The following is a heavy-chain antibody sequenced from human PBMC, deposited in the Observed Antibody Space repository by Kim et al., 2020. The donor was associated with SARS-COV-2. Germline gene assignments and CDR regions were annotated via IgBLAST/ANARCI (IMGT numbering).Heavy chain of an antibody. V-gene: IGHV3-48*02. CDR2: ISSTTSTI. D-gene: IGHD3-10*01. CDR1: GFSFSTYG. Sequence: GGSLRLSCAASGFSFSTYGMNWVRQAPGKGLEWVSYISSTTSTIYYADSVKGRFTISRDNAKNSLYLQMNSLRDEDTAVYYCATDHYGSWTYYPDPFDYWGQGTLVTVSS. CDR3: ATDHYGSWTYYPDPFDY. J-gene: IGHJ4*02.